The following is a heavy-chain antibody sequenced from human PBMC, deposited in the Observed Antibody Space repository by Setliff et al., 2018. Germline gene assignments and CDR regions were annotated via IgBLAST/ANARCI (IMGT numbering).Heavy chain of an antibody. CDR3: AKSGFGVVALGVNNWFDP. Sequence: PGGSLRLSCAASGFTFSSYVMSWVRQAPGKGLEWVSAISGSGGSTYYADSVKGRFTISRDYSKNTPYLQMNSLRAEDTAVYYCAKSGFGVVALGVNNWFDPWGQGTLVTVSS. J-gene: IGHJ5*02. CDR2: ISGSGGST. D-gene: IGHD3-10*01. V-gene: IGHV3-23*01. CDR1: GFTFSSYV.